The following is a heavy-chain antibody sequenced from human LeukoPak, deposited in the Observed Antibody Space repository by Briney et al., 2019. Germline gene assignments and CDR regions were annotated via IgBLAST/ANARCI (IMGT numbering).Heavy chain of an antibody. Sequence: PSETLSLTCTVSGGSISSSSYYWGWIRQPPGKGLEWIGSIYYSGSTYYNPSLKSRVTISVDTSKNQISLKLSSVTAADTAVYYCARDPYSSSIAATTTFDYWGQGTLVTVSS. V-gene: IGHV4-39*07. CDR2: IYYSGST. D-gene: IGHD2-15*01. CDR3: ARDPYSSSIAATTTFDY. J-gene: IGHJ4*02. CDR1: GGSISSSSYY.